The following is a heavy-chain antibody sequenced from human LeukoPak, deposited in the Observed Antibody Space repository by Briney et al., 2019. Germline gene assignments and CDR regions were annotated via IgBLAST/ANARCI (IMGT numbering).Heavy chain of an antibody. J-gene: IGHJ4*02. Sequence: SGGSPRLSCVVSGFSVSDHYMSWVRQAPGKGLQWLSVIFADDLTYYEDSIKGRFTISRDRSQNTLYLQMKSLRAEDTAVYYCARAGGSYWMGAKFDYWGQGSLVTVSS. CDR2: IFADDLT. D-gene: IGHD1-26*01. V-gene: IGHV3-53*01. CDR1: GFSVSDHY. CDR3: ARAGGSYWMGAKFDY.